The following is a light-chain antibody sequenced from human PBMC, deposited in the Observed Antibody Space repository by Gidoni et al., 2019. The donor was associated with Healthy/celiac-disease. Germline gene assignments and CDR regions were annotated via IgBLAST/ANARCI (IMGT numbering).Light chain of an antibody. J-gene: IGLJ1*01. CDR2: EVS. Sequence: QSALTQPAPVSGSPGHSITLSCTGTSSEFGSYNLVSWYQQRPGKAPKLMIYEVSKRPSGVSNRFSGSKSGNTAALTISGLQAEDEADYYCCSYAGSGYVFGTGTKVTVL. CDR3: CSYAGSGYV. V-gene: IGLV2-23*02. CDR1: SSEFGSYNL.